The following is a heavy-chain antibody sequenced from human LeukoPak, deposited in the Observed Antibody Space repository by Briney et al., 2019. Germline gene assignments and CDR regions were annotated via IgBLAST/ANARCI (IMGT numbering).Heavy chain of an antibody. Sequence: SGTLSLTCTVSGGSISSYYWSWIRQPPGKGLEWIGYIYYSGSTNYNPSLKSRVTISVDTSKNQFSLKLSSVTAADTAVYYCARSAGFGELLFDYWGQGTLVTVSS. V-gene: IGHV4-59*01. CDR1: GGSISSYY. CDR2: IYYSGST. J-gene: IGHJ4*02. D-gene: IGHD3-10*01. CDR3: ARSAGFGELLFDY.